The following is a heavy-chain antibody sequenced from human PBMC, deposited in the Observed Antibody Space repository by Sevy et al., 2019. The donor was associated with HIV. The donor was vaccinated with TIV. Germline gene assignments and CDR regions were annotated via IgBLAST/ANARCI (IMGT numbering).Heavy chain of an antibody. V-gene: IGHV3-23*01. J-gene: IGHJ4*02. CDR3: ARKYDSSGYFDY. D-gene: IGHD3-22*01. CDR1: GFTFSNYA. CDR2: ISGSGGSGDKT. Sequence: GGSLRLCCAASGFTFSNYAMNWVRQAPGKGLEWVSGISGSGGSGDKTNYADSVKGRFTISRDDSKNSLYLQLNSLRAEDTAIYYCARKYDSSGYFDYWVQGTLVTVSS.